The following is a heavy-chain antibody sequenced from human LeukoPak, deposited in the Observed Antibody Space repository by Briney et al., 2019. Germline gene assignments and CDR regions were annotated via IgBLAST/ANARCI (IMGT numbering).Heavy chain of an antibody. D-gene: IGHD6-13*01. CDR3: ARLTPSDSSSWYWHFGL. CDR1: GGSISSYY. V-gene: IGHV4-59*08. CDR2: IYYSGST. Sequence: SETLSLTCTVSGGSISSYYWSWIRQPPGKGLEWIGYIYYSGSTNYNPSLTSRVTISVDTSKNQFSLKLSTVTAADTAVYYCARLTPSDSSSWYWHFGLWGRGTLVTVSS. J-gene: IGHJ2*01.